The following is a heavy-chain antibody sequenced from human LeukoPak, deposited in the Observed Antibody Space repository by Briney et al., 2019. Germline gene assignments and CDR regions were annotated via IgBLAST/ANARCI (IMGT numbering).Heavy chain of an antibody. Sequence: GGSLRLSCVASGFTFITYTMNWVRQAPGKGLEWVSSISSSSDYIYYADSVKGRFTIPRDSSKNTLYLQMNGLRAEDTAVYYCARDLPTYQRGFDYWGQGTLVTVSS. D-gene: IGHD2-2*01. J-gene: IGHJ4*02. CDR1: GFTFITYT. CDR3: ARDLPTYQRGFDY. CDR2: ISSSSDYI. V-gene: IGHV3-21*04.